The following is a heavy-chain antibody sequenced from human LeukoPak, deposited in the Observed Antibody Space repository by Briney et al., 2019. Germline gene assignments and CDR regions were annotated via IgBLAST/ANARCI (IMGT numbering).Heavy chain of an antibody. D-gene: IGHD3-16*01. V-gene: IGHV3-53*01. CDR1: GFTVSSNY. CDR2: IYTDENT. J-gene: IGHJ4*02. CDR3: ARDPKGFGYFDY. Sequence: GGSLRLSCAASGFTVSSNYMSWVRQAPGKGLEWVSVIYTDENTYYADSVKGRFTISRDNSKNTLYLQMGSLKAEDTAVYYCARDPKGFGYFDYWGQGTLVTVSS.